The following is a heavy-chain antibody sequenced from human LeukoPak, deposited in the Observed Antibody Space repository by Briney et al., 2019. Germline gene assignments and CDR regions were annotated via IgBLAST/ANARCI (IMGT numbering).Heavy chain of an antibody. CDR3: AKDREAASFDY. CDR2: TSGSGGST. CDR1: VFTFSSYA. D-gene: IGHD2-15*01. V-gene: IGHV3-23*01. Sequence: GGSLRLSCAASVFTFSSYAMSWVRQAPGKGLEWVSATSGSGGSTYYADSVKGRFTISRDNSKNTLYLQMNSLRAEDTAVYYCAKDREAASFDYWGQGTLVTVSS. J-gene: IGHJ4*02.